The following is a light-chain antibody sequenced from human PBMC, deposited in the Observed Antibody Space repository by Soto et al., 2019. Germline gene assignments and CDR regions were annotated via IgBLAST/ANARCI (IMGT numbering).Light chain of an antibody. V-gene: IGKV1-6*01. J-gene: IGKJ2*01. Sequence: AIQMTQSPPSLSAAVGDRVTITCRASQGIGNDLGWYQHTVGQAPKLLIYAVSTLQTGVPSRFSGSRSVTDFTLTISSLQPEYSATYYCLQDYNYPYTFGQGTKLEI. CDR1: QGIGND. CDR2: AVS. CDR3: LQDYNYPYT.